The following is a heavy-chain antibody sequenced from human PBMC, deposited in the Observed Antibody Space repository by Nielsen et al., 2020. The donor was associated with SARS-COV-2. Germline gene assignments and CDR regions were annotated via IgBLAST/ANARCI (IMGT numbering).Heavy chain of an antibody. D-gene: IGHD2-2*01. J-gene: IGHJ3*02. CDR3: ARDASGGYAHGFDI. CDR1: GYTFTTYY. Sequence: ASVKVSCKASGYTFTTYYMHWVRQAPGQGLEWMGIINPSDGSTSYAQKFQGRVTMTRDTSTSTVYMQLSSLRSEDTAVYYCARDASGGYAHGFDIWGQGTMVTVSS. CDR2: INPSDGST. V-gene: IGHV1-46*01.